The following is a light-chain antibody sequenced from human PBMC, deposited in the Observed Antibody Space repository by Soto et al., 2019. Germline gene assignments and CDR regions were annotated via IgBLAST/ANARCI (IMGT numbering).Light chain of an antibody. Sequence: DIQLTPSPSSLSASVGDRVTITCRASQTIDTYLNWYQHKPGTAPKVLIYATTYLQSGVPSRFSGSGSGTDFTLTISCLQSEDFATYYCQQYYSYPRTFGQGTRLEIK. CDR2: ATT. J-gene: IGKJ5*01. CDR1: QTIDTY. V-gene: IGKV1-39*01. CDR3: QQYYSYPRT.